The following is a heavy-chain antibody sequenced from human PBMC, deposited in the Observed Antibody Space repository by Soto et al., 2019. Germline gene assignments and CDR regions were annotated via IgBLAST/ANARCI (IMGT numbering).Heavy chain of an antibody. CDR2: FDGEDGQT. CDR1: RYSFSEMS. V-gene: IGHV1-24*01. CDR3: VIPGATGHLDY. J-gene: IGHJ4*02. D-gene: IGHD3-10*01. Sequence: ASVKVSCKVSRYSFSEMSMHWVRQTPEKGLEWMGSFDGEDGQTMYAQKFQGRVTMTEDTSADTAYMELSSLRSDDTAVYYCVIPGATGHLDYWGQGSRVTVSS.